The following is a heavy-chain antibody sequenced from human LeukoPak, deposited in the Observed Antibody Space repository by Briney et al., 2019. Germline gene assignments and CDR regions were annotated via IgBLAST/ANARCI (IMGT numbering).Heavy chain of an antibody. CDR2: IYYRGRT. Sequence: SETLSLTCTVSGGSISSSAYYWGRIRQPPGKGLEWIGYIYYRGRTYYNPSLKSRLTISVDTSENQFSLKLSAVTAADTAVYYCARRGDRDGFDIWGQGTMVTVSS. CDR1: GGSISSSAYY. D-gene: IGHD4-17*01. V-gene: IGHV4-39*01. J-gene: IGHJ3*02. CDR3: ARRGDRDGFDI.